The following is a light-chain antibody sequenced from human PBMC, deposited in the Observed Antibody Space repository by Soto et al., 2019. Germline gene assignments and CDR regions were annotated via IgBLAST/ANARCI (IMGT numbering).Light chain of an antibody. Sequence: QSALTQPASVSGSPGQSITISCTGTSSDVGGYNYVSWYPQHPGKAPKLMIYDVSNRPSGVSNRFSGSKSGNTASLTISGLQAEAEADYYCSSYTSSSTLGHVVFGGGTKLPVL. CDR1: SSDVGGYNY. V-gene: IGLV2-14*01. J-gene: IGLJ2*01. CDR2: DVS. CDR3: SSYTSSSTLGHVV.